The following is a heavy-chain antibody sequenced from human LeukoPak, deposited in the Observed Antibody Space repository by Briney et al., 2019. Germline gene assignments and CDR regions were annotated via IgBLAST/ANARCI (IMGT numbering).Heavy chain of an antibody. CDR3: ARSEGSGSYYFLGY. J-gene: IGHJ4*02. D-gene: IGHD3-10*01. Sequence: SETLSLTCTVSGGSISSYYWSWIRQPPGKGLEWIGYIYYSGSTNYNPSLKSRVTISVDMSKNQFSLKLSSVTAADTAVYYCARSEGSGSYYFLGYWGQGTLVTVSS. CDR2: IYYSGST. V-gene: IGHV4-59*01. CDR1: GGSISSYY.